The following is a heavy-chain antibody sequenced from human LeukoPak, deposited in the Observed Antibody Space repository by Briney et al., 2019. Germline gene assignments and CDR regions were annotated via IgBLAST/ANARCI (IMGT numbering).Heavy chain of an antibody. Sequence: GGSLRLSCAASGFTFSNYFMTWVRQAPGKGPGWVATIKQDGSEKYYMDSVKGRFTISRDNAKNSLSLQVNSLRPEDTAVYYCARGSGGTYWGQGTQVTVSS. J-gene: IGHJ4*02. V-gene: IGHV3-7*01. D-gene: IGHD1-26*01. CDR2: IKQDGSEK. CDR1: GFTFSNYF. CDR3: ARGSGGTY.